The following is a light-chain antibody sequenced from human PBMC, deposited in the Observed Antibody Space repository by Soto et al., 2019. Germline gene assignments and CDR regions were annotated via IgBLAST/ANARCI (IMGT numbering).Light chain of an antibody. V-gene: IGLV2-14*01. CDR3: SSYLGSSTLSGV. J-gene: IGLJ1*01. CDR1: TSDVGGYDY. CDR2: DVS. Sequence: QSALTQPASVSGSPGQSITVFCTGTTSDVGGYDYVAWYQQHPGKAPKLMIYDVSSRPSGVSNRFSGSKSGNTASLTISGLQAEDEADYYCSSYLGSSTLSGVFGTGTKVTVL.